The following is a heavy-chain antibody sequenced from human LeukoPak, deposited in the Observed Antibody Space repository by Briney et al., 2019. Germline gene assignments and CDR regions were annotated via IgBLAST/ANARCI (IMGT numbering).Heavy chain of an antibody. CDR2: ISGNSFVT. J-gene: IGHJ2*01. V-gene: IGHV3-11*06. D-gene: IGHD2-2*01. CDR1: GFTFKDYY. CDR3: ARGGTLAMSSWYFDL. Sequence: GGSLRLSCAASGFTFKDYYMSWIRQSPGKGLEWVSYISGNSFVTYYRDSVKGRFTISRDNAKNSLYLQMNSLRAEDTAVYYCARGGTLAMSSWYFDLWGRGTLVTVSS.